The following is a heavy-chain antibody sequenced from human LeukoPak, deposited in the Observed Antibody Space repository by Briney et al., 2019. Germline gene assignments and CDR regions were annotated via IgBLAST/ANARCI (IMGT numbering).Heavy chain of an antibody. CDR1: GFTLSSSA. J-gene: IGHJ4*02. V-gene: IGHV3-30-3*01. CDR2: ISYDGSSK. CDR3: ARDVTGGLRFTEGEYFDY. D-gene: IGHD3-3*01. Sequence: PGRSLRLSCAASGFTLSSSAMHWVRQAPGKGREWVAVISYDGSSKYYAESVKGRFTISRDNSKNTLYLQMNSLRVEDKAIYYCARDVTGGLRFTEGEYFDYWGQGTLVTVSS.